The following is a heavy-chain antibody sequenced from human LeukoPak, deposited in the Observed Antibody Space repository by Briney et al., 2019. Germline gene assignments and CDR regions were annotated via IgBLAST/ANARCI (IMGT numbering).Heavy chain of an antibody. CDR2: IYHSGST. Sequence: SETLSLTCTVSGQSISSGYYWGWIRQPPGKVLEWIGSIYHSGSTYYNPSLKSRVTISLDTSKNQFSLKLSSVTAADTAVYYCARHDWGYDYWGQGTLVTVSS. V-gene: IGHV4-38-2*02. J-gene: IGHJ4*02. CDR3: ARHDWGYDY. D-gene: IGHD7-27*01. CDR1: GQSISSGYY.